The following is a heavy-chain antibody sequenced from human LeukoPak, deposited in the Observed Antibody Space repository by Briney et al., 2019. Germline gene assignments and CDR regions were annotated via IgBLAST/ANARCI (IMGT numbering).Heavy chain of an antibody. CDR2: ISAYDGNT. CDR1: GYTFTNYG. CDR3: ARDGGQSYDLLTGYYNNDWFDP. J-gene: IGHJ5*02. V-gene: IGHV1-18*01. Sequence: ASVKVSCKASGYTFTNYGINWVRQAPGQGLEWMGWISAYDGNTNYAQFFQGRVTMTTDTSTSTAYMNLRSLTSDDTAVYYCARDGGQSYDLLTGYYNNDWFDPWGQGTLVTVSS. D-gene: IGHD3-9*01.